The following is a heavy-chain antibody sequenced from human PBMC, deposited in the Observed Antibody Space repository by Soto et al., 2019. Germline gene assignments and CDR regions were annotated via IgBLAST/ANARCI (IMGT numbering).Heavy chain of an antibody. CDR3: GSRRSSPDIDS. Sequence: PSETLSLTCTVSGGSISSSSYYWSWIRQPPGKGLEWIGNIYYSGSTYYNPSLKSRVTISVDTAKNQFSLKLSSVTAAGTAVYYCGSRRSSPDIDSWGQGTLVTVSS. CDR1: GGSISSSSYY. D-gene: IGHD2-2*01. J-gene: IGHJ4*02. V-gene: IGHV4-39*01. CDR2: IYYSGST.